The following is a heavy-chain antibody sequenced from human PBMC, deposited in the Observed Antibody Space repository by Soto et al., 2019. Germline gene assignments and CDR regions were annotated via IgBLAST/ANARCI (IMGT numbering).Heavy chain of an antibody. D-gene: IGHD1-26*01. CDR2: ISGVGGTT. V-gene: IGHV3-23*01. CDR3: AKFRHGSGNYYVCDF. CDR1: GFTFSTYG. Sequence: EVQLLESGGGLVQPGGSLRLSCVASGFTFSTYGLGWVRQAPGKRLERVSTISGVGGTTYYADSLNGQFTISRDNSKNSVYRQMNSLRAEDTAVYFCAKFRHGSGNYYVCDFWGQGTLGTVSS. J-gene: IGHJ4*02.